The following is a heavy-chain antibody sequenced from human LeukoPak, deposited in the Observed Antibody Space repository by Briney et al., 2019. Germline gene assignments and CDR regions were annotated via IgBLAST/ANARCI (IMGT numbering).Heavy chain of an antibody. CDR1: GYSFNTYW. CDR2: IYHGDSDT. D-gene: IGHD7-27*01. J-gene: IGHJ3*02. CDR3: ARPQDFGLTGMNAFDI. Sequence: AESLKISCKGSGYSFNTYWIGLGRQLPRKGLEWVGIIYHGDSDTKYSPSFQGQVTISADKSISTAYLQWSSLKASDTAMYYCARPQDFGLTGMNAFDIWGQGTMVTVSS. V-gene: IGHV5-51*01.